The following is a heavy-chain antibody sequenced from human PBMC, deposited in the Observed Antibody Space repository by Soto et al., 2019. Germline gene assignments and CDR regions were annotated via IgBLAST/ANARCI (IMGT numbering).Heavy chain of an antibody. V-gene: IGHV3-43*01. CDR1: GCTFVDYT. D-gene: IGHD2-2*01. Sequence: GGSLRLSCAASGCTFVDYTMHWVRQAPGKGLEWVSLISWDGGSTYYADSAKGRFTISRDNSKNSLYLQMNSLRTEDTALYYCAKDRAQNCISTSCYSDYGMDVWGQGTTVTVSS. CDR3: AKDRAQNCISTSCYSDYGMDV. J-gene: IGHJ6*02. CDR2: ISWDGGST.